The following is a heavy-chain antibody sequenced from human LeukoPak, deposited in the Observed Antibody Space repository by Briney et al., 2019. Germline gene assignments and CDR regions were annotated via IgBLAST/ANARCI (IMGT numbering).Heavy chain of an antibody. J-gene: IGHJ5*02. Sequence: PSETLSLTCTVSGGSISTYYWSWIRQPPGKGLEWIGYISYSGNTNYNPSLKSRVTISIDTSKNQFSLKLNSVTAADTAVYYCARHFGSGFDRWFDPWGQGSLVSVSS. CDR3: ARHFGSGFDRWFDP. CDR2: ISYSGNT. D-gene: IGHD5-12*01. CDR1: GGSISTYY. V-gene: IGHV4-59*08.